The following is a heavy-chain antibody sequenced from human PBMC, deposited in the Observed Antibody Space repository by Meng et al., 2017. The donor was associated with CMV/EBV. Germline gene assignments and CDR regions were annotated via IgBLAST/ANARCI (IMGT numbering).Heavy chain of an antibody. J-gene: IGHJ4*02. CDR2: IYYSGTT. Sequence: CSDSGVSISSTGHYWRWFRQHPGKGLEWIGYIYYSGTTYYSPSLKSRVTISIDTSKNQFSLKLSSVTAADTAVYYCGRLMGATTADFWGQGTLVTVSS. V-gene: IGHV4-31*03. CDR1: GVSISSTGHY. CDR3: GRLMGATTADF. D-gene: IGHD1-26*01.